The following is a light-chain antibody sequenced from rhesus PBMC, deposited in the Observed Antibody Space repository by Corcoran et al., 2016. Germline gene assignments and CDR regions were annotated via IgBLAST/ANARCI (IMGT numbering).Light chain of an antibody. CDR2: SAY. CDR1: ESVGTY. CDR3: QQYNDLLPT. V-gene: IGKV3-40*03. Sequence: EIVMTQSPATLSLSPGETATLSCRASESVGTYLAWYQQKPGQAPKLLVHSAYLRATGIPDRFSGSGSRTEFTLTINSLEPEDVGVYHCQQYNDLLPTFGQGTKVEIK. J-gene: IGKJ1*01.